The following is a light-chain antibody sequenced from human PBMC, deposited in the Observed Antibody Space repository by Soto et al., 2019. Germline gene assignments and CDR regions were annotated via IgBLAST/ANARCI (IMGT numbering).Light chain of an antibody. CDR2: AAS. J-gene: IGKJ4*01. V-gene: IGKV1-9*01. CDR3: QQLNSYPLT. Sequence: DIHLTQSPSFLSASVGDRVTITCRASQGITSYLAWYQQKPGDAPKLLIYAASTWQSGVPSRFSGSGSGTEFTLTISSLQPEDFATYYCQQLNSYPLTFGGGTKVEIK. CDR1: QGITSY.